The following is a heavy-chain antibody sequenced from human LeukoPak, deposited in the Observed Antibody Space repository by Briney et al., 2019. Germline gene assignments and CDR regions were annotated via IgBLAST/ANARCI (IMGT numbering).Heavy chain of an antibody. CDR3: ASFAGGYYGSGSYYNSPNDY. V-gene: IGHV1-18*01. J-gene: IGHJ4*02. Sequence: ASVKVSCQASGYTFTSYGTSWVRQAPGQGLEWMGWISAYNGNTNYAQKLQGRVTMTTDTSTSTAYMELRSLRSDDTAVYYCASFAGGYYGSGSYYNSPNDYWGQGTLVTVSS. CDR1: GYTFTSYG. D-gene: IGHD3-10*01. CDR2: ISAYNGNT.